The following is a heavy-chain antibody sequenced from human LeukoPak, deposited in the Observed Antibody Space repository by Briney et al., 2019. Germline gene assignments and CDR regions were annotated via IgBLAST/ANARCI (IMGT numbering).Heavy chain of an antibody. CDR1: GFTFSSYE. Sequence: HPGGSLRLSCAASGFTFSSYEMNWVRQAPGKGLEWVSYISSSGSTKYYVDSVKGRFTISRDNAKNSLYLQINSLRAEDTAVYYCARGGFSYGSRVDYWGQGTLVTVSS. V-gene: IGHV3-48*03. J-gene: IGHJ4*02. CDR3: ARGGFSYGSRVDY. D-gene: IGHD5-18*01. CDR2: ISSSGSTK.